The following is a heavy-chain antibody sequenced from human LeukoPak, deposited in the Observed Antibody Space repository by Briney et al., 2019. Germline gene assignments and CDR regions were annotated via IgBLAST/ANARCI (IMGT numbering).Heavy chain of an antibody. Sequence: PSETLSLTCTVSGGSISSSSYYWGWIRQPPGKALEWIGSIYHSGSTYYNPSLNSRVTISVDTSKNQFSLKLRSVTAADTAVYYCARSLVVPAHYYYYYYMDVWGKGTTVTVSS. CDR2: IYHSGST. D-gene: IGHD2-2*01. CDR1: GGSISSSSYY. CDR3: ARSLVVPAHYYYYYYMDV. J-gene: IGHJ6*03. V-gene: IGHV4-39*01.